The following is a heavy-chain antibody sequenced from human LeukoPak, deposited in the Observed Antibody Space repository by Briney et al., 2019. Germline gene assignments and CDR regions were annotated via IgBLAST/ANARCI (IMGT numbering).Heavy chain of an antibody. V-gene: IGHV6-1*01. J-gene: IGHJ4*02. D-gene: IGHD4-17*01. CDR3: ARVGDYGDYHPFDY. Sequence: SQTLSLTCAISGDSVSSNSAAWNWLRQSRSRGLEWLGRTYYRSKWYNDYAVSVKSRITINPDTSKNQFSLQLNSVTPEDTAVYYCARVGDYGDYHPFDYWGQGTLVTVSS. CDR1: GDSVSSNSAA. CDR2: TYYRSKWYN.